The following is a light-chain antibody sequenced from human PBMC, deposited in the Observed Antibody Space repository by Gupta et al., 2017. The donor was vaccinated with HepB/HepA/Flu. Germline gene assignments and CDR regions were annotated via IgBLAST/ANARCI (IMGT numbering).Light chain of an antibody. J-gene: IGKJ2*01. CDR2: GAS. CDR1: QSVSSH. Sequence: EIVMTQSQATLSVSPGERATLSCRASQSVSSHLAWYQQKPGQSPRLIIYGASIRATGVPARFSGSGSATEFTLTISGLQSEDFALYFCQQYTTWPSTFGQGTKLDIK. V-gene: IGKV3-15*01. CDR3: QQYTTWPST.